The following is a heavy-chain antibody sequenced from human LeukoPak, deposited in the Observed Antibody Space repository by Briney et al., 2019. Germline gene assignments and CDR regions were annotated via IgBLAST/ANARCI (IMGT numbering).Heavy chain of an antibody. Sequence: GGSLRLSCAASGFTFSSYSMNWVRQAPGKGLEWVSSISSSSSYIYYADSVKGRFTISRDNAKNSLYLQMNSLRAEDTAVYYCARGINYYDSSGYREDYWGQGTLVTVSS. D-gene: IGHD3-22*01. CDR1: GFTFSSYS. CDR2: ISSSSSYI. V-gene: IGHV3-21*01. CDR3: ARGINYYDSSGYREDY. J-gene: IGHJ4*02.